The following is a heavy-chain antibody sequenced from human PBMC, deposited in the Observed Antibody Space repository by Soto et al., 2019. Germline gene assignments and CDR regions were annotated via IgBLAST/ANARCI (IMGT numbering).Heavy chain of an antibody. V-gene: IGHV3-7*01. CDR3: ARDDSGYDLYMDV. D-gene: IGHD5-12*01. CDR1: GFTFSSYW. Sequence: GGSLRLSCAASGFTFSSYWMSWVRQAPGKGLEWVANIKQDGSEKYCVDSVKGRFTISRDNAKNSLYLQMNSLRAEDTAVYYCARDDSGYDLYMDVWGKGTTVTVSS. J-gene: IGHJ6*03. CDR2: IKQDGSEK.